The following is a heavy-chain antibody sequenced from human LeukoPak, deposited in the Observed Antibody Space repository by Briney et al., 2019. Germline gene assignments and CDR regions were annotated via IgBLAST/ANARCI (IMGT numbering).Heavy chain of an antibody. J-gene: IGHJ4*02. CDR2: ISGSGGST. Sequence: GGSLRLSCAASGFTFSSYAMSWVRQAPGKGLEWVSAISGSGGSTYYADSVEGRFTISRDNSKNTLYLQMNSLRAEDTAVYYCAKDDSYDSSGYYFQNFDYWGQGTLVTVSS. CDR3: AKDDSYDSSGYYFQNFDY. CDR1: GFTFSSYA. V-gene: IGHV3-23*01. D-gene: IGHD3-22*01.